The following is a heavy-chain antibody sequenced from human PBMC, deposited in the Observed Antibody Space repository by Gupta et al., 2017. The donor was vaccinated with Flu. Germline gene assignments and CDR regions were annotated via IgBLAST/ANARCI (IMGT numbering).Heavy chain of an antibody. CDR3: AGAPRDPSYAMETYFDY. V-gene: IGHV4-4*07. J-gene: IGHJ4*02. CDR1: GDSTNKYY. Sequence: QVQLQESGPGLVKPSETLSLTCNVSGDSTNKYYWSWIRQPAGKGLEWIGRVYTGGTNYRPSLSSRVTVSVDASKSQFSLRLRSVTAADTATYYCAGAPRDPSYAMETYFDYWGQGILVTVSS. D-gene: IGHD2-2*01. CDR2: VYTGGT.